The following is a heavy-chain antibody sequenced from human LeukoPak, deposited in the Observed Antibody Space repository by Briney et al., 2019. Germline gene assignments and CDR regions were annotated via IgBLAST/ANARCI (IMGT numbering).Heavy chain of an antibody. Sequence: PSGTLSLTCAVSGGSISSGGYSWSWIRQPPGKGLEWIGYIYHSGSTYYNPSLKSRVTISVDRSKNQFSLKLSSVTAADTAVYYCARVGGGGYSGYGLDYWGQGTLVTVSS. CDR3: ARVGGGGYSGYGLDY. CDR2: IYHSGST. CDR1: GGSISSGGYS. V-gene: IGHV4-30-2*01. D-gene: IGHD5-12*01. J-gene: IGHJ4*02.